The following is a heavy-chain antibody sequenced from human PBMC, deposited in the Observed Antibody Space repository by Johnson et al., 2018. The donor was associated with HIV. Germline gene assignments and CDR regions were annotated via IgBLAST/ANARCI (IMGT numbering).Heavy chain of an antibody. D-gene: IGHD3-22*01. V-gene: IGHV3-30*18. Sequence: QVQLVESGGGVVQPGRSLRLSCAASGFTFSSYGMHWVRQAPGKGLEWVAVISYDGSNKYYADSVKGRFTISRDNSKNTLYLQMNSLRTEDTAVYYCAKVRVAAMIVVVSGLDAFDIWGQGTMVTVSS. CDR3: AKVRVAAMIVVVSGLDAFDI. CDR2: ISYDGSNK. CDR1: GFTFSSYG. J-gene: IGHJ3*02.